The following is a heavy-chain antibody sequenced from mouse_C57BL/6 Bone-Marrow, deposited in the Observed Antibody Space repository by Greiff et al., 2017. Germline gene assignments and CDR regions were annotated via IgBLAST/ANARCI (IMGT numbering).Heavy chain of an antibody. Sequence: EVQLVESGPGLVKPSQSLSLTCSVTGYSITSGYYWNWIRQFPGNKLEWMGYISYDGSNNYNPSPKNRISITRDTSKNQFFLKLNSVTTEDTATYYCARWDYYGSSYMGYFDVWGTGTTVTVSS. D-gene: IGHD1-1*01. CDR1: GYSITSGYY. CDR3: ARWDYYGSSYMGYFDV. CDR2: ISYDGSN. J-gene: IGHJ1*03. V-gene: IGHV3-6*01.